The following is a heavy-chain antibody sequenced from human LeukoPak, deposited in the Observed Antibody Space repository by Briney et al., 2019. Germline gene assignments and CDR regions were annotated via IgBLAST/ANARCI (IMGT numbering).Heavy chain of an antibody. V-gene: IGHV5-51*01. CDR1: GYSFPSYW. Sequence: GESLKISCKDSGYSFPSYWIGWVRQMPGKGLEWMGIIYPGDSDTRYSPSFQGQVTISADKSISTAYLQWSSLKASDTAMYYCARHRYYDILTGYPNDAFDIWGQGTMVTVSS. CDR2: IYPGDSDT. CDR3: ARHRYYDILTGYPNDAFDI. D-gene: IGHD3-9*01. J-gene: IGHJ3*02.